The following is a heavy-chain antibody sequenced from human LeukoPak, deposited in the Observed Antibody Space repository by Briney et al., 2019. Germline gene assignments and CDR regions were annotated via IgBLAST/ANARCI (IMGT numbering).Heavy chain of an antibody. V-gene: IGHV1-69*06. CDR2: IIPIFDTA. CDR1: GGTFSSYA. Sequence: SVKVSCKASGGTFSSYAIRRVRQAPGPGQESMGGIIPIFDTANYAQKFQGRVTITADKSTSTAYMELSSLRSEETAVYCCARHRVYGSEFDYWGQGTLVTVSS. J-gene: IGHJ4*02. D-gene: IGHD3-10*01. CDR3: ARHRVYGSEFDY.